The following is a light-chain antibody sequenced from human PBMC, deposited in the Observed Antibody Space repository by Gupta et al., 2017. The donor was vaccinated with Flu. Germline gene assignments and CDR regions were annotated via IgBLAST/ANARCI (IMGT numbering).Light chain of an antibody. Sequence: EIVLTQSPGTLSLSPGERATLSCRASQSVSTNYLAWYQLMPGQVPRLLVYGASSRATGIPDRFSGSGSGTDFTLTISRLEPEDFAVYYCQQYGGSSGTFGQGTKVEI. J-gene: IGKJ1*01. CDR3: QQYGGSSGT. V-gene: IGKV3-20*01. CDR2: GAS. CDR1: QSVSTNY.